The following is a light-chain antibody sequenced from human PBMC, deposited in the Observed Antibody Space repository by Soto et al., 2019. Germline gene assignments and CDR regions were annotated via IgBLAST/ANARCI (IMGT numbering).Light chain of an antibody. CDR3: AAWDDSLNGVI. Sequence: QAVVTQPPSASGTPGQRITISCSGSSSNIGSHTVNWHQQVPGTAPKLLIYSNNERPSGVPDRFSGSKSGTSASLAISGLQSGDVADYYCAAWDDSLNGVIFGGGTKLTVL. CDR1: SSNIGSHT. J-gene: IGLJ2*01. V-gene: IGLV1-44*01. CDR2: SNN.